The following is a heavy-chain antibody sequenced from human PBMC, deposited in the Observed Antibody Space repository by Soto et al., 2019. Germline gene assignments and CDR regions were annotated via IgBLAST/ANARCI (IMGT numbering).Heavy chain of an antibody. V-gene: IGHV3-23*01. J-gene: IGHJ4*02. CDR2: ISGTASRT. D-gene: IGHD3-9*01. CDR1: GFTPTTTP. CDR3: ATSFRYFDN. Sequence: GGYLRLCCAGSGFTPTTTPLSWVRQPPGKGLEWVTTISGTASRTYYVDSVKGRFFISRDNSKNTVTLQMNNLTVDDTAVYYCATSFRYFDNWGQGTRVTAPQ.